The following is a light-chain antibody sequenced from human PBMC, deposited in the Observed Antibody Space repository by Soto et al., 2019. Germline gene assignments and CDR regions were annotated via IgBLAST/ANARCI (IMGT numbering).Light chain of an antibody. CDR3: QQYFTSPIT. J-gene: IGKJ5*01. CDR2: DAS. Sequence: EIVLTQSPGTLSLSPGERATLYCRASQSVSRNYLAWFQKKPGQAPRLLIYDASTRATGIPDKFGGSGSGTDFTLTISRLEPEDFAVYFCQQYFTSPITFGQGTRLEIK. V-gene: IGKV3-20*01. CDR1: QSVSRNY.